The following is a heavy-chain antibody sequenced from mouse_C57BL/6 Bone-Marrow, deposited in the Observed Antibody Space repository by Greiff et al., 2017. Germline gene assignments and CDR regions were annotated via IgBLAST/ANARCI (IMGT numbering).Heavy chain of an antibody. J-gene: IGHJ1*03. Sequence: QVQLQQPGAELVRPGTSVKLSCKASGYTFTSYWMHWVKQRPGQGLEWIGVIDPSDSYTNYNQKFKGKATLTVDTSSSTAYMQLSSLTSEDSAVYYGARPATVVDWYFDVWGTGTTVTVSS. CDR3: ARPATVVDWYFDV. CDR2: IDPSDSYT. D-gene: IGHD1-1*01. V-gene: IGHV1-59*01. CDR1: GYTFTSYW.